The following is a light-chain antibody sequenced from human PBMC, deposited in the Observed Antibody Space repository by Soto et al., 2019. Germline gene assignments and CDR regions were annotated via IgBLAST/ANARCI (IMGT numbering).Light chain of an antibody. Sequence: IVLTQSPATLSLSPGERATLSCRASQSVSNNLAWYQQKPGKAPRLLIYEVFNMATGIPARFSGSGSGTVFPLTISSLAHEVFAFYYHLQRSVWPWTFGQGTKVEVK. CDR1: QSVSNN. CDR2: EVF. CDR3: LQRSVWPWT. J-gene: IGKJ1*01. V-gene: IGKV3-11*01.